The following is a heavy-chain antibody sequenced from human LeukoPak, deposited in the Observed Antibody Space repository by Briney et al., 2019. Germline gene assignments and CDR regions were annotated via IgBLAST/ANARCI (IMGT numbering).Heavy chain of an antibody. V-gene: IGHV4-59*01. CDR1: GGSISGYY. J-gene: IGHJ4*02. CDR2: IFYSGSA. CDR3: ARVGYSSGRATYYFDY. Sequence: SETLSLTCTVSGGSISGYYWSWIRQPPGKGLEWIGYIFYSGSANYNPSLKSRVTISVDTSKNPFSLQLSSVTAADTAVYYCARVGYSSGRATYYFDYWGQGTLVTVSS. D-gene: IGHD6-19*01.